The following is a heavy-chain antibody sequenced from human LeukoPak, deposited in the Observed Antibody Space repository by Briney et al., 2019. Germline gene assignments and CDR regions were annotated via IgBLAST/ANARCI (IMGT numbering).Heavy chain of an antibody. V-gene: IGHV4-61*01. CDR3: ARGGKKTAMVTS. Sequence: SETLSLTCTVSGGSVSSGSYYWSWIRQPPGKGLEWIGYIYSSGSTYNPSLKSRVIISLDTSKNQFSLKLNSVTAADTAVYYCARGGKKTAMVTSWGQGTLVTVSS. CDR2: IYSSGST. D-gene: IGHD5-18*01. CDR1: GGSVSSGSYY. J-gene: IGHJ4*02.